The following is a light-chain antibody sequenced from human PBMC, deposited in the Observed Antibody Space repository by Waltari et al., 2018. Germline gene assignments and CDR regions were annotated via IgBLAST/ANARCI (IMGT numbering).Light chain of an antibody. J-gene: IGKJ3*01. CDR1: QSLLHSNGYNY. CDR2: LGS. V-gene: IGKV2-28*01. Sequence: IVMTQSPLSLPVTPGEPASISCRSSQSLLHSNGYNYLDWYLQKPGQSPQLLIYLGSNRASGVPDRFSGSGSGTDFTLKISRGEAEDVGVYYCMQALQTPFTFGPGTKVDIK. CDR3: MQALQTPFT.